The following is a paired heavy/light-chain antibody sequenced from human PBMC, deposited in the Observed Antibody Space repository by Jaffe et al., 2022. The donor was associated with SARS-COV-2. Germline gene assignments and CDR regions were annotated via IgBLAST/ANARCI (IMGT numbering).Heavy chain of an antibody. CDR2: FDPEDDEP. D-gene: IGHD3-16*01. V-gene: IGHV1-24*01. CDR3: VTARVGVTLYHYYYMDV. J-gene: IGHJ6*03. Sequence: QVQLVQSGAEVKKPGASVKVSCKVSGYSLTELSMHWVRQAPGKGLEWMGSFDPEDDEPIYAQKLQGRITMTDDTSTDTAYMELNSLRSDDTAVYYCVTARVGVTLYHYYYMDVWGKGTTVTVSS. CDR1: GYSLTELS.
Light chain of an antibody. CDR1: QSVSSY. J-gene: IGKJ4*01. CDR3: QQYSNWPPLT. CDR2: DAS. Sequence: EIVLTQSPATLSLSPGERVTLSCRASQSVSSYLAWYQQKPGQAPRLLIYDASNRATGIPARFSGSGSGTDFTLTISSLEPEDFAIYYCQQYSNWPPLTFGGGTKVEI. V-gene: IGKV3-11*01.